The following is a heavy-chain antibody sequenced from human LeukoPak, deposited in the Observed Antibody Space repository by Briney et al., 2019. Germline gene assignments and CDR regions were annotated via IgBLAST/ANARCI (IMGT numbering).Heavy chain of an antibody. J-gene: IGHJ5*02. CDR1: GGPFSTYA. D-gene: IGHD6-19*01. CDR3: ARAIAIAVAGSCWFDP. V-gene: IGHV1-69*04. CDR2: SVPIHGLT. Sequence: ASVKVSCKASGGPFSTYAISWVRKPPGQGFGGLGRSVPIHGLTHYAQKFQGRVTITADKLTNTVYMELSSLRSEDTAVYYCARAIAIAVAGSCWFDPWGQGTLVSVSS.